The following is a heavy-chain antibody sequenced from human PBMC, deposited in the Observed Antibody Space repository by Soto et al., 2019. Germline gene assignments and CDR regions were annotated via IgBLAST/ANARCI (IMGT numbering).Heavy chain of an antibody. CDR2: ITPSLNIT. J-gene: IGHJ4*02. D-gene: IGHD2-21*02. V-gene: IGHV1-69*04. CDR3: ATEAAYCGGDCYLY. CDR1: GGTFSNHA. Sequence: QLQLVQSGAEVRKPESSVKVSCKASGGTFSNHAMSWVRQAPGQGLEWMGRITPSLNITNYAQKFQGRVTITADRSTSTAYMELSSLPSEDPAVFYCATEAAYCGGDCYLYWGQGTLVTVSS.